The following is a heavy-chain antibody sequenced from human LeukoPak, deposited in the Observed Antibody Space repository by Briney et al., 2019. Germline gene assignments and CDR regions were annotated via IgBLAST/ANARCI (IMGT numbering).Heavy chain of an antibody. Sequence: PGGTLRLSCAASGFTCSSYGMSWVRQAPGKGLEWVSAISGSGGSTYYADSVKGRFTISRDNSKNTLYLQMNSLRAEDTAVYYCARGGVRGTSRIYVLLWFGDAFDPWGQGTLVTVSS. CDR2: ISGSGGST. J-gene: IGHJ5*02. V-gene: IGHV3-23*01. CDR3: ARGGVRGTSRIYVLLWFGDAFDP. CDR1: GFTCSSYG. D-gene: IGHD3-10*01.